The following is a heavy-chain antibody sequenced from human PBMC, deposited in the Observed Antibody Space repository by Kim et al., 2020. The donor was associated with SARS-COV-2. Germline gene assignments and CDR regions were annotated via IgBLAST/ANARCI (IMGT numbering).Heavy chain of an antibody. V-gene: IGHV4-39*01. CDR3: ARRLDLAALNDEFDI. CDR1: DGSISSMTYY. J-gene: IGHJ3*02. D-gene: IGHD6-19*01. Sequence: SETLSLTCSVSDGSISSMTYYWAWFRQSPGKGLDWIASIYYRGGTYYNPSLESRATISVDRSENQFSLKVASVTAADTAIYYCARRLDLAALNDEFDIWGQGKMVTVSS. CDR2: IYYRGGT.